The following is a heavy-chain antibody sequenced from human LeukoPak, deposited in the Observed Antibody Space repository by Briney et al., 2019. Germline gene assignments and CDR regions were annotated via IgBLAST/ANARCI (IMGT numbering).Heavy chain of an antibody. J-gene: IGHJ3*02. D-gene: IGHD3-3*01. CDR1: GFTFSNYD. CDR2: MRNDGSQI. CDR3: AKDIGRRIFGVAYDAFHI. V-gene: IGHV3-30*02. Sequence: PGGSLRLSCAASGFTFSNYDMHWVRQAPGKGLEWVASMRNDGSQIYHADSVKGRFTISRDNSKNTLYLQMNSLRVEDTAIYYCAKDIGRRIFGVAYDAFHIWGQGTMVTVSS.